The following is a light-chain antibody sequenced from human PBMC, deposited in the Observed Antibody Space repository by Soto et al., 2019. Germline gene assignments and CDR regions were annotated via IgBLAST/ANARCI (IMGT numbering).Light chain of an antibody. J-gene: IGKJ3*01. CDR3: LSADTFPRS. CDR2: AAS. V-gene: IGKV1-12*01. CDR1: QGISTW. Sequence: DIQMTPSPSSVSASVGDRVTITCRASQGISTWLAWYQHKPGKAPKLLIYAASRLQSGVPSRFSGSGSGTDFTLTISSLQPDDFATYYCLSADTFPRSFGPGTKVEIK.